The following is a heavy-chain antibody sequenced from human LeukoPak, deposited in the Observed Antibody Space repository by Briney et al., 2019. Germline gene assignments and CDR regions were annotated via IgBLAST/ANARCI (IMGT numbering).Heavy chain of an antibody. V-gene: IGHV1-69*13. J-gene: IGHJ4*02. CDR3: ARALLVVPAAVYYFDY. Sequence: VASVKVSCKASGGTFSSYAISWVRQAPGQGLEWMGGIIPIFGTANYAQKFQGRVTITADESTSTAYMELSSLRSEDTAVYYCARALLVVPAAVYYFDYWGQGTLVTVSS. CDR2: IIPIFGTA. CDR1: GGTFSSYA. D-gene: IGHD2-2*01.